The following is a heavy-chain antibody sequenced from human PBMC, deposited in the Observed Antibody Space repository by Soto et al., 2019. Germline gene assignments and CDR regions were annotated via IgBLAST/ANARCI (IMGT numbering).Heavy chain of an antibody. D-gene: IGHD5-12*01. CDR2: IKSKTDGGTT. Sequence: GESLKISCAASGFTFSNAWMSWVRQAPGKGLEWVGRIKSKTDGGTTDYAAPVKGRFTISRDDSKNTLYLQMNSLKTEDTAVYYCTTDSATAGANAYDAFDIWGQGTMVTVSS. V-gene: IGHV3-15*01. CDR1: GFTFSNAW. J-gene: IGHJ3*02. CDR3: TTDSATAGANAYDAFDI.